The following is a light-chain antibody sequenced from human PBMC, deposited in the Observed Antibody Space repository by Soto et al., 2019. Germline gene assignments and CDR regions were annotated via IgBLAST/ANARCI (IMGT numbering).Light chain of an antibody. J-gene: IGLJ1*01. CDR2: DVS. V-gene: IGLV2-14*01. Sequence: QSALTQPASVSGSPGQSITISCTGTSSDVGGYNYVSWYQQHPGKAPKLMIYDVSNRPSGVSNRFSGSKSGNTASLTISGPQPEDEAVFSSSSNTSTTPPLYVFGTGTKLTV. CDR3: SSNTSTTPPLYV. CDR1: SSDVGGYNY.